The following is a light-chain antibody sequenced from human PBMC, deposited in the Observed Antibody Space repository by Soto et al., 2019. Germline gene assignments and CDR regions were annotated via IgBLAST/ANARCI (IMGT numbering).Light chain of an antibody. CDR2: GAS. J-gene: IGKJ1*01. CDR1: QSVDYNP. Sequence: EIVLTQSPGTLSLSPEERATLSCRASQSVDYNPLAWYQQKPGQAPRLLIYGASFRATGVPDRFSASGSGTDFTLTISRLEPEDFSVCYCQHYDNSPWAFGRGTKV. V-gene: IGKV3-20*01. CDR3: QHYDNSPWA.